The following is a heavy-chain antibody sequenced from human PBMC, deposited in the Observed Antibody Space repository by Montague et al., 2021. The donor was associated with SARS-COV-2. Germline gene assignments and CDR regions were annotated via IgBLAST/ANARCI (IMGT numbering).Heavy chain of an antibody. V-gene: IGHV4-34*01. CDR2: DSHPGSA. D-gene: IGHD3-9*01. CDR1: TEAFNGYY. CDR3: ARGVFSRVIFVVSSRCYFDY. J-gene: IGHJ4*02. Sequence: SETLSLTCAVYTEAFNGYYWTWIRQSPGKGLEWIGEDSHPGSAKYNPSLKSRVTISLDTYRKQVSLRLTSVTAADTATYYCARGVFSRVIFVVSSRCYFDYWGQGNMVAVSS.